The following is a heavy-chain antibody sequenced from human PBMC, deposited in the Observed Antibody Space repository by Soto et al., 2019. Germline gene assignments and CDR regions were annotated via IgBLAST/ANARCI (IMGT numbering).Heavy chain of an antibody. J-gene: IGHJ4*02. V-gene: IGHV3-48*03. CDR2: ISSSGSTI. Sequence: XVSLRLSCAASGFTFSSYEMNWVRQAAGKGLEWVSYISSSGSTIYYADSVKGRFTISRDNAKNSLYLQMNSLRAEDTAVYYCARDPPRGVVPAAILAYSGYDLHYFDYWGQGTLVTVSS. CDR3: ARDPPRGVVPAAILAYSGYDLHYFDY. CDR1: GFTFSSYE. D-gene: IGHD2-2*02.